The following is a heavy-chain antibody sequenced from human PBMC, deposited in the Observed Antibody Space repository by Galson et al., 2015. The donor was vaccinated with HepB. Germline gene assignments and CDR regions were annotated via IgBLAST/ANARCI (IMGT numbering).Heavy chain of an antibody. Sequence: SLRLSCAASGFIFSSHSMNWVRQAPGKGLEWISYISISTTTIYYADSVKGRFTISRDNSKNTLDLQMNSLRAEDTAVYFCARRVSGNFDFWGRGTLVTVSS. D-gene: IGHD5-12*01. CDR1: GFIFSSHS. CDR2: ISISTTTI. CDR3: ARRVSGNFDF. V-gene: IGHV3-48*01. J-gene: IGHJ4*02.